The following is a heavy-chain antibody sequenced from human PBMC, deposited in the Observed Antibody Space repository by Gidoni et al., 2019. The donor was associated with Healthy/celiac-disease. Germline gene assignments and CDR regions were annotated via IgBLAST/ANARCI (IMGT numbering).Heavy chain of an antibody. CDR3: AKQQLVLRGVLFFDY. J-gene: IGHJ4*02. CDR2: SGGSGGST. V-gene: IGHV3-23*01. Sequence: EVPLLASGGGLVQPGGSLRLSCAASGFTFSSYAMSWVRQAPEKGLEGVSASGGSGGSTYYADSVKGRFTISRDNSKNTLYLQMNSLRAEDTAVYYCAKQQLVLRGVLFFDYWGQGTLVTVSS. D-gene: IGHD6-13*01. CDR1: GFTFSSYA.